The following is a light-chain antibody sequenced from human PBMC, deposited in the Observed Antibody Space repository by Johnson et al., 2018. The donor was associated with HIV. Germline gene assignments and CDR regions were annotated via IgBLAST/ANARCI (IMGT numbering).Light chain of an antibody. V-gene: IGLV1-51*02. CDR1: SSNIGNNY. J-gene: IGLJ1*01. CDR2: ENN. Sequence: QSVLTQPPSVSAAPGQKVTISCSGSSSNIGNNYVSWYRQLPGTAPKLLIYENNKRPSGIPDRFSGSKSGTSATLGITGLQTGDEADYYCGTWDSGLSGGLYRFGTGTKVTVL. CDR3: GTWDSGLSGGLYR.